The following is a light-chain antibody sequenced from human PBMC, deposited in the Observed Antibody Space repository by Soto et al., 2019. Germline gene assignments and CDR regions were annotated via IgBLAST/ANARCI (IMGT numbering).Light chain of an antibody. V-gene: IGLV2-14*03. CDR2: DVN. J-gene: IGLJ2*01. CDR3: TSWTTSTTMI. Sequence: QSALTQPASVSGSPGQSITISCTGTSSDIGAYNYVSWYQQHPGKAPKLMIYDVNIRPSGVSNSFSGSKSGNTASLTISGLQAEDEADYYCTSWTTSTTMIFGGGTKVTVL. CDR1: SSDIGAYNY.